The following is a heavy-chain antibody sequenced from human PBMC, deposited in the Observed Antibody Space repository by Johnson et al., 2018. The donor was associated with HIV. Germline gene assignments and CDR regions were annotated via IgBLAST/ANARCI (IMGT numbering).Heavy chain of an antibody. Sequence: QMLLVESGGGVVQPGRSLRLSCTASGFTFSSYGIHWVRQAPGKGLEWVALIWYDGSNKYYADSVKGRFTISRDNSKNTLYLQMNSLRAEDTALYYCARLRSGSSRDAFNSLGQGTMVTVSS. CDR3: ARLRSGSSRDAFNS. J-gene: IGHJ3*02. CDR1: GFTFSSYG. D-gene: IGHD6-25*01. CDR2: IWYDGSNK. V-gene: IGHV3-33*01.